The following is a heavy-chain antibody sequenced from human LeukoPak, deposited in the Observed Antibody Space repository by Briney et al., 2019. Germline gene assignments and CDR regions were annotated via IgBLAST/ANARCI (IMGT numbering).Heavy chain of an antibody. CDR1: GYSISSGYY. Sequence: PSETLSLTCTVSGYSISSGYYWGWIRPPPGKGLEWIGSIYHSGSTYYNPSLKSRVTISVDTSKNQVSLKLSSVTAADTAVYYCARVGILQAYFDYWGQGTLVTVSS. V-gene: IGHV4-38-2*02. CDR3: ARVGILQAYFDY. J-gene: IGHJ4*02. CDR2: IYHSGST. D-gene: IGHD1-14*01.